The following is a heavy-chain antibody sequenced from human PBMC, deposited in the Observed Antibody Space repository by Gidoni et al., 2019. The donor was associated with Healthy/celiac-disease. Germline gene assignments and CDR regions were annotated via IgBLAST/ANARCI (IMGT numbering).Heavy chain of an antibody. J-gene: IGHJ4*02. CDR3: AKDRGIAAAAYFDY. D-gene: IGHD6-13*01. CDR1: GFTFSSYA. V-gene: IGHV3-23*01. Sequence: EVQRLESGGGLVQPGGSLRLSLPASGFTFSSYAMSWSRQAPGKGLEWVSAISGSGGSPYYADSVKGRFTISRDNSKNTLYLQMNSLRAEDTAAYYCAKDRGIAAAAYFDYWGQGTLVTVSS. CDR2: ISGSGGSP.